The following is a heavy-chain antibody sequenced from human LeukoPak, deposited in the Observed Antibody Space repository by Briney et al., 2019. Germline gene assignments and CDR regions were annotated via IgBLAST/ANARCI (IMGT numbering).Heavy chain of an antibody. CDR3: ARARWTSTVTTYYLDF. CDR2: INAGNGKT. V-gene: IGHV1-3*01. J-gene: IGHJ4*02. CDR1: GYIFTDYA. D-gene: IGHD4-17*01. Sequence: GASVKVSCKASGYIFTDYAIQWVRQAHGQGLEWMGWINAGNGKTKYSQKFQGRVTITRDTSASTAYMELSGLRSDDTAVYYCARARWTSTVTTYYLDFWGQGTLVTVSS.